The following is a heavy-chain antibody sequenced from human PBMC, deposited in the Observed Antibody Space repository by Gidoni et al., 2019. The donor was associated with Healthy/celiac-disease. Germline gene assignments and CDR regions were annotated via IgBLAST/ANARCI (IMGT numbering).Heavy chain of an antibody. D-gene: IGHD1-1*01. J-gene: IGHJ4*02. CDR3: ARGIKLERPHSLDY. Sequence: GYIYYSGSTNYNPSLKSRVTISVDTSKNQFSLKLSSVTAADTAVYYCARGIKLERPHSLDYWGQGTLVTVSS. V-gene: IGHV4-59*09. CDR2: IYYSGST.